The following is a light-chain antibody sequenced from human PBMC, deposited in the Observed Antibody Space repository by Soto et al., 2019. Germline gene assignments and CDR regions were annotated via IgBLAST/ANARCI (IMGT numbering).Light chain of an antibody. CDR2: GAS. J-gene: IGKJ2*01. CDR1: QSVASN. CDR3: QQYHNWPPQYT. Sequence: EIVMRQSPASLSVSPGDGATLSCWASQSVASNVAWYQQRPGQGPRLLIHGASTRAAGVPARFSGSRSGTDFTLTISSLQAEDFAVYYCQQYHNWPPQYTFGHGTKLQIK. V-gene: IGKV3-15*01.